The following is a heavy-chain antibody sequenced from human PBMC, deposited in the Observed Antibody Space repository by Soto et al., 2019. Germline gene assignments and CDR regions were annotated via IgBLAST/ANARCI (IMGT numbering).Heavy chain of an antibody. D-gene: IGHD3-16*02. J-gene: IGHJ4*02. V-gene: IGHV4-4*02. CDR2: IYHSGST. CDR1: GGSISSSNW. Sequence: ETLSLTCAVCGGSISSSNWWSWVRQPPGKGLEWIGEIYHSGSTNYNPSLKSRVTISVDKSKNQFSLKLSSVTAADTAVYYCARTEGMSLDYVWGSYRPAYYFDYWGQGTLVTSPQ. CDR3: ARTEGMSLDYVWGSYRPAYYFDY.